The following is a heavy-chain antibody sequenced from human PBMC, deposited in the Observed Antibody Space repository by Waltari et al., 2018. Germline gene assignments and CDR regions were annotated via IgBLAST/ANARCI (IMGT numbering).Heavy chain of an antibody. CDR3: ARDQWFGFDI. D-gene: IGHD3-22*01. V-gene: IGHV3-7*01. Sequence: EVQLVESGGGLVQPGGSLRLSCAASGFTLSSYWMSWVRQAPGKGLEWVANIMTDGSEEYYVDSVRGRFTISRDNAKNSLFLQMNSLRPEDTAVYYCARDQWFGFDIWGQGTMVTVSS. CDR1: GFTLSSYW. J-gene: IGHJ3*02. CDR2: IMTDGSEE.